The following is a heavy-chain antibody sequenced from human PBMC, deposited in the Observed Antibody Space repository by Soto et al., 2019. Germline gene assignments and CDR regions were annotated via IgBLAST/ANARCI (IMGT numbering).Heavy chain of an antibody. V-gene: IGHV3-33*01. J-gene: IGHJ4*02. D-gene: IGHD3-10*01. Sequence: GGSLRLSCAASGFTFSSYGMHWVRQAPGKGLEWVAVIWYDGSNKYYADSVKGRFTISRDNSKNTLYLQMNSLRAEDTAVYYCARGGFGELLKFDYWGQGTLVTVSS. CDR3: ARGGFGELLKFDY. CDR2: IWYDGSNK. CDR1: GFTFSSYG.